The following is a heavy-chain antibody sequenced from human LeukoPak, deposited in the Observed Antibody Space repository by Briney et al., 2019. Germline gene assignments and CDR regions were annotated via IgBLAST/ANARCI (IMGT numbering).Heavy chain of an antibody. V-gene: IGHV1-8*03. CDR3: ARMAVSGRDNWFDP. CDR2: LSPNSGNT. Sequence: ASVKVSCKASGGTFSSYAISWVRQAPGQGLEWMGWLSPNSGNTGYAQKFQGRVTITRNTSINTAYMELSSLRSDDTAVYYCARMAVSGRDNWFDPWGPGSLVTVSS. CDR1: GGTFSSYA. J-gene: IGHJ5*02. D-gene: IGHD6-19*01.